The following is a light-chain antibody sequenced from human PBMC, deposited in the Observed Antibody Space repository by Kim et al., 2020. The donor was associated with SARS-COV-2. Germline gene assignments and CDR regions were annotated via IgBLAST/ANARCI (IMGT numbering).Light chain of an antibody. CDR3: QVYVGSPPFVT. CDR1: QSISRN. V-gene: IGKV3-20*01. CDR2: GAS. Sequence: EIVLTQSPGILSLSPGERATLSCRASQSISRNLVWYQQKPGQAPRLLIYGASTRATGIPDRFSGSGSGTDFSLTISRLEPEDFAVYYCQVYVGSPPFVTFGQGTRLEIK. J-gene: IGKJ5*01.